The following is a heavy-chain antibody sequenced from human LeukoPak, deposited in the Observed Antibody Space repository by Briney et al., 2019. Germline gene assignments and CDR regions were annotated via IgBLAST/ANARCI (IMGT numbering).Heavy chain of an antibody. V-gene: IGHV4-59*12. CDR2: IYQSERT. CDR3: ARDRGRGDAYDI. CDR1: GGSISSYY. Sequence: SETLSLTCTVSGGSISSYYWTWVRQPPGKGLEWIGYIYQSERTYYDPSPKSRLTISLDRPKNQFSLRLSSVTAADTAIYYCARDRGRGDAYDIWGPGAMVTVSS. J-gene: IGHJ3*02. D-gene: IGHD3-10*01.